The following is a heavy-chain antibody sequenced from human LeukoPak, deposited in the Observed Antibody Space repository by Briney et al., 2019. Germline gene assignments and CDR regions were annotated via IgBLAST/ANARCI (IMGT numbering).Heavy chain of an antibody. J-gene: IGHJ5*02. D-gene: IGHD6-13*01. V-gene: IGHV1-69*05. Sequence: SVKVSCKASGGTFSSYAISWVRQAPGQGLEWMGGIIPIFGTANYAQKLQGRVTMTTDTSTSTAYMELRSLRSDDTAVYYCARDDVEGIAAAWGQGTLVTVSS. CDR2: IIPIFGTA. CDR3: ARDDVEGIAAA. CDR1: GGTFSSYA.